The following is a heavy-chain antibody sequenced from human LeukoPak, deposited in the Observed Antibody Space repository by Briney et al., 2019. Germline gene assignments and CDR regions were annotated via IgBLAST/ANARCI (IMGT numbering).Heavy chain of an antibody. J-gene: IGHJ6*03. CDR1: GGSIDSYY. V-gene: IGHV4-59*08. CDR2: IYYSGST. Sequence: SETLSLTCTVSGGSIDSYYWSWIRQPPGKGLEWIGYIYYSGSTYYNPSPKSRVIISVDRSKNQFSLKLSSVTAADTALYYYMDVWGKGTTVTVSS. CDR3: MDV.